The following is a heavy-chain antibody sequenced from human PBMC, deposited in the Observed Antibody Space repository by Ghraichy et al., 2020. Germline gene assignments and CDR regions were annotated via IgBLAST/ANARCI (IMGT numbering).Heavy chain of an antibody. CDR1: GGSISSSSYY. CDR2: IYYSGST. Sequence: SDTLSLTCTVSGGSISSSSYYWGWIRQPPGKGLEWIGSIYYSGSTYYNPSLKSRVTISVDTSKNQFSLKLSSVTAADTAVYYCARQTFSGWYADYWGQGTLVTVSS. J-gene: IGHJ4*02. CDR3: ARQTFSGWYADY. D-gene: IGHD6-19*01. V-gene: IGHV4-39*01.